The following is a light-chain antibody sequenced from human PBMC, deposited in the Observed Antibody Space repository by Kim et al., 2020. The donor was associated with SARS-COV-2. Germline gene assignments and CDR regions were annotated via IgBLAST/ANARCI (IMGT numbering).Light chain of an antibody. CDR1: RLVDKD. Sequence: VAPGPTARSTCYGDRLVDKDARWYQQKPGQSTVLIIYQDSKRPSGIPERFSGSNSGNTPNLTISGPQAMDEADYYCQAWDSSTVVFGGGTQLTVL. CDR2: QDS. V-gene: IGLV3-1*01. J-gene: IGLJ2*01. CDR3: QAWDSSTVV.